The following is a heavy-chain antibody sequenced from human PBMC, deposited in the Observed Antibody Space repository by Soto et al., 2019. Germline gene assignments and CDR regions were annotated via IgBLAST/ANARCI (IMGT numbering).Heavy chain of an antibody. Sequence: EVQLVESGGGLVQPGWSLRLSCAASGFTFSSYWMSWVRQAPGKGLEWVANIKQDGSEKYYVDSVKGRFTISRDNAKNSLYLQMNSLRAEDTAVYYCARSGSSTIAPAAFDIWGQGTMVTVSS. CDR2: IKQDGSEK. CDR3: ARSGSSTIAPAAFDI. J-gene: IGHJ3*02. V-gene: IGHV3-7*01. CDR1: GFTFSSYW. D-gene: IGHD2-2*01.